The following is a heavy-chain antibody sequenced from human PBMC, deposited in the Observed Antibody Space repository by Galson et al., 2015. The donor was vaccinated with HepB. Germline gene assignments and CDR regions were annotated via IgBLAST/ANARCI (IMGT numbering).Heavy chain of an antibody. Sequence: SLRLSCAASGFTLSTHNMNWVRQAPGKGLEWVSFIDIGNTFIKYTESVKGRFTISRDDAKNSLYLQMSSLRAEDTALYYCARDLGTSRRAYDIWGQGTLVTVSS. CDR2: IDIGNTFI. D-gene: IGHD1-1*01. CDR1: GFTLSTHN. V-gene: IGHV3-21*01. J-gene: IGHJ3*02. CDR3: ARDLGTSRRAYDI.